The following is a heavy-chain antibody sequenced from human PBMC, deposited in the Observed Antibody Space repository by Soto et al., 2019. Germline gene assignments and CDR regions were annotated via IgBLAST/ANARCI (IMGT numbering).Heavy chain of an antibody. J-gene: IGHJ6*02. V-gene: IGHV3-33*01. D-gene: IGHD3-10*01. Sequence: GGSLRLSCAASGFTFSSYGMHWVRQAPGKGLEWVAVIWYDGSNKYYADSVKGRFTISRDNSKNTLYLQMNSLRAEDTAVYYCARVGELLHSVYHQDYYYGMDVWGQGTTVTVSS. CDR3: ARVGELLHSVYHQDYYYGMDV. CDR1: GFTFSSYG. CDR2: IWYDGSNK.